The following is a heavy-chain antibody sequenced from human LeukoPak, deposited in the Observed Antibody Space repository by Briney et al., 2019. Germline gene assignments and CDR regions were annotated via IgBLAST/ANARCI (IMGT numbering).Heavy chain of an antibody. CDR2: INPSGGST. CDR1: GYTFTSYY. J-gene: IGHJ4*02. D-gene: IGHD2-15*01. CDR3: ARFATGYSASRCLDY. Sequence: ASVKVSCKASGYTFTSYYMHWVRQAPGQGLEWMGIINPSGGSTNYAQKLQGRVTMTTDTSTSTAYMELRSLRSDDTAVYYCARFATGYSASRCLDYWGQGTLVTVSS. V-gene: IGHV1-46*01.